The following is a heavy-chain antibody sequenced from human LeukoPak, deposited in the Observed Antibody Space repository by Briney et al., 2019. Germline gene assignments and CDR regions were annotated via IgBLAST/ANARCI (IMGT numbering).Heavy chain of an antibody. Sequence: PGGSLRLACAASGFTFSSYSMSWVRQAPGKGLEWVANIKQDGSDKYYVDSVKGRFTISRDNAKNSLYLQMNSLRAEDTAVYYCAREAILRYFDWLSPPDYWGQGTLVTVSS. V-gene: IGHV3-7*01. CDR3: AREAILRYFDWLSPPDY. D-gene: IGHD3-9*01. CDR1: GFTFSSYS. J-gene: IGHJ4*02. CDR2: IKQDGSDK.